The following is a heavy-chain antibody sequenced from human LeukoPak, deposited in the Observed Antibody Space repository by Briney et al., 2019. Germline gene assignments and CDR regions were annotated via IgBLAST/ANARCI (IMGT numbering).Heavy chain of an antibody. Sequence: SVKVSCKASGGTFSSYAISWVRQAPGQGLEWMGGIIPIFGTANYAQKFQGRVTITADKSTSTAYVELSSLRSEDTAVYYCARMYSSSWYAFDYWGQGTLVTVSS. CDR2: IIPIFGTA. CDR1: GGTFSSYA. D-gene: IGHD6-13*01. J-gene: IGHJ4*02. CDR3: ARMYSSSWYAFDY. V-gene: IGHV1-69*06.